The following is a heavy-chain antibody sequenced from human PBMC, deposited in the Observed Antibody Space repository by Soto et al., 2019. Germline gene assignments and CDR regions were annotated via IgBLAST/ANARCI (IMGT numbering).Heavy chain of an antibody. Sequence: SETPSLTCTVSGGSISSGGYYWSWILQHPGKGLEWIGYIYYSGSTYYNPSLKSRVTISVDTSKDQFSLKLSSVTAADTAVYCRARWGKMWIEESAFDIWGEGTMVTVSS. CDR1: GGSISSGGYY. D-gene: IGHD3-16*01. CDR3: ARWGKMWIEESAFDI. CDR2: IYYSGST. J-gene: IGHJ3*02. V-gene: IGHV4-31*03.